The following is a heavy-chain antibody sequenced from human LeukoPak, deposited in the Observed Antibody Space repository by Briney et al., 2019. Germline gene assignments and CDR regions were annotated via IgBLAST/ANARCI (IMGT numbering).Heavy chain of an antibody. J-gene: IGHJ4*02. CDR3: ARDYYGDYRFDY. CDR1: GYTFTGYY. D-gene: IGHD4-17*01. V-gene: IGHV1-2*02. CDR2: INPNSGGT. Sequence: SVKVSCKASGYTFTGYYMHWARQAPGQGLEWMGWINPNSGGTNYAQKFQGRVTMTRDTSISTAYMELSRLRSDDTAVYYCARDYYGDYRFDYWGQGTLVTVSS.